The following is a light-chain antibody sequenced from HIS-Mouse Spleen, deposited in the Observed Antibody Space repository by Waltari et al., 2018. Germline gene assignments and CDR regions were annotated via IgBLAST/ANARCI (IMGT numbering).Light chain of an antibody. CDR1: ALPKKY. V-gene: IGLV3-10*01. CDR2: EDS. Sequence: SYELTQPPSVSVSPGQTARITCSGDALPKKYAYWYQQKSGQAPLLVIYEDSKLPSGIPERFSGSDSGTMATLTISGAQVEEESDYCCYSTDSSGNHRVFGGGTKLTVL. J-gene: IGLJ2*01. CDR3: YSTDSSGNHRV.